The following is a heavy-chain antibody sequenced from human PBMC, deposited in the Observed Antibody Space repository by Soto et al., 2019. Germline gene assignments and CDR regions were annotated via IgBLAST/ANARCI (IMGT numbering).Heavy chain of an antibody. CDR3: ARRRDTMVRGVPNWFDP. CDR2: INHSGST. V-gene: IGHV4-34*01. Sequence: QVQLQQWGAGLLKPSETLSLTCAVYGGSFSGYYWSWIRQPPGKGLEWIGEINHSGSTNYNPSLNGRVTISVDTSTYQFFLKLSSVTAADTAVYYCARRRDTMVRGVPNWFDPWGQGTLVTVSS. J-gene: IGHJ5*02. CDR1: GGSFSGYY. D-gene: IGHD3-10*01.